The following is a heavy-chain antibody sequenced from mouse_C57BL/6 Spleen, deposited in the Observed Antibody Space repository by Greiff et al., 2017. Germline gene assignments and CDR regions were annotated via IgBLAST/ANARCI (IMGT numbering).Heavy chain of an antibody. Sequence: EVMLVESGPGMVKPSQSLSLTCTVTGYSITSGYDWHWIRHFPGNKLEWMGYISYSGSTNYNPSLKSRISITHDTSKNHFFLKLNSVTTEDTATYYCARDDYDRFFAYWGQGTLVTVSA. J-gene: IGHJ3*01. V-gene: IGHV3-1*01. CDR3: ARDDYDRFFAY. D-gene: IGHD2-4*01. CDR1: GYSITSGYD. CDR2: ISYSGST.